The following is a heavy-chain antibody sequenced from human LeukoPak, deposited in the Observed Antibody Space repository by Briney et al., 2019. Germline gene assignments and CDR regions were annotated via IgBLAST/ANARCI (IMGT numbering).Heavy chain of an antibody. J-gene: IGHJ5*02. CDR3: ARDLGYCSSTSCYNWFDP. CDR1: GGSISSYY. D-gene: IGHD2-2*01. CDR2: IYTSGST. Sequence: SETLSLTCTVSGGSISSYYWSWIRQPAGRGLEWIGRIYTSGSTNYNPSLKSRVTMSVDTSKNQFSLKLSSVTAADTAVYYCARDLGYCSSTSCYNWFDPWGQGTLVTVSS. V-gene: IGHV4-4*07.